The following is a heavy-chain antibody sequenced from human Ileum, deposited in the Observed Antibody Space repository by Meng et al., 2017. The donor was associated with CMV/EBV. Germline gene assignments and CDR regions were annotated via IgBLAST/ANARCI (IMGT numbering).Heavy chain of an antibody. D-gene: IGHD1/OR15-1a*01. CDR3: TTDSSSTNIAADFGLDV. CDR1: TLSKAW. CDR2: IRRKSDGGTT. V-gene: IGHV3-15*01. J-gene: IGHJ6*02. Sequence: TLSKAWMSWVRHAPGKGLEWVGRIRRKSDGGTTEYAAPVKGRFTISRDDSQNMLFLQMNSLKSEDTAVYYCTTDSSSTNIAADFGLDVWGQGTTVTVSS.